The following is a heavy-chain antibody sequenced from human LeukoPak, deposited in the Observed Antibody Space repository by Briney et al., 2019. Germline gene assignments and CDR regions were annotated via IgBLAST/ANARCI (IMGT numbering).Heavy chain of an antibody. CDR1: GFTFDDFA. V-gene: IGHV3-9*01. Sequence: PGGSLRLSCAASGFTFDDFAMHWVRQVSGKGLEWVSGISWNSGTIDYADSVKGRFTISRDNAKNSLYLQMNSLRAEDTAVYYCARERGSYAQGPDAFDIWGQGTMVTVSS. CDR2: ISWNSGTI. D-gene: IGHD1-26*01. J-gene: IGHJ3*02. CDR3: ARERGSYAQGPDAFDI.